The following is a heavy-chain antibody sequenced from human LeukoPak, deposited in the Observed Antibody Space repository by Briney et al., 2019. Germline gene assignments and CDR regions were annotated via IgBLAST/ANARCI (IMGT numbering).Heavy chain of an antibody. CDR3: AKDKANQQLYALDV. CDR2: MRFDGNTK. Sequence: GGSLRLSCAASGFLVNDYGMHWVRQAPGKGPEWVAAMRFDGNTKYYVDSVKGRITISRDTSKNTLFLQMNSLRDEDTATYYCAKDKANQQLYALDVWGQGTTVSVSS. J-gene: IGHJ6*02. D-gene: IGHD1-1*01. V-gene: IGHV3-30*02. CDR1: GFLVNDYG.